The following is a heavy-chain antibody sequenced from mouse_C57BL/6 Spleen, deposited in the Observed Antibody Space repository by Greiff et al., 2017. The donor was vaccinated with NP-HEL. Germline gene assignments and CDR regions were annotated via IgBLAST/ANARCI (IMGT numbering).Heavy chain of an antibody. J-gene: IGHJ2*01. D-gene: IGHD1-1*01. Sequence: QVQLQQSGAELARPGASVKLSCKASGYTFTSYGISWVKQRTGQGLEWIGEIYPRSGNTYYTEKFKGKATLTADKSSSTAYMELRSLTSEDSAVYFCARLGYYGSSPYFDYWGQGTTLTVSS. CDR1: GYTFTSYG. V-gene: IGHV1-81*01. CDR3: ARLGYYGSSPYFDY. CDR2: IYPRSGNT.